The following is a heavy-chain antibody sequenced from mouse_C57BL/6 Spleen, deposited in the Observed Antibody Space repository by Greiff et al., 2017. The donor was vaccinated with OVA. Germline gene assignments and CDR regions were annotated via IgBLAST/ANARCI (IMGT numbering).Heavy chain of an antibody. D-gene: IGHD2-1*01. V-gene: IGHV1-7*01. Sequence: QVQLQQSGAELAKPGASVKLSCKASGYTFTSYWMHWVKQRPGQGLEWIGYINPSSGYTKYNQKFKDKATLTADKSSSTAYMQLSSLTYEDSAVYYCARVGPLAGNYERYAMDYWGQGTSVTVSS. CDR2: INPSSGYT. CDR3: ARVGPLAGNYERYAMDY. J-gene: IGHJ4*01. CDR1: GYTFTSYW.